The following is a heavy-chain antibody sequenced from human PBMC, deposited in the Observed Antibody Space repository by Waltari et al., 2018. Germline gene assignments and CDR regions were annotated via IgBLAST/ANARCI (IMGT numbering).Heavy chain of an antibody. J-gene: IGHJ4*02. CDR3: ATRLVAAGTNFDY. CDR1: GDSINSTSYY. Sequence: QESGPGLVKPSETLSLSCTVFGDSINSTSYYWGWVRQPPGKGLEWVGSIYSSGRTYYHPSLESRLTISLDTSKNHYSLRLSSVSATDTAVYYCATRLVAAGTNFDYWGQGSLVTVSS. V-gene: IGHV4-39*02. CDR2: IYSSGRT. D-gene: IGHD1-7*01.